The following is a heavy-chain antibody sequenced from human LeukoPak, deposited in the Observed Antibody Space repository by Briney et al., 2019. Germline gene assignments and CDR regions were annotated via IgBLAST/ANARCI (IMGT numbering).Heavy chain of an antibody. J-gene: IGHJ4*02. CDR2: ISGYNGDT. V-gene: IGHV1-18*01. Sequence: ASVRVSCKASGYMFNRYGISWLRQGPGQGLEWMGWISGYNGDTKYAEKLQGRVTMTTDTSTSTAYMELGSLNFDDTAVYFCARDYFHGHCAGLSCFLLDYWGQGTLVTVPS. D-gene: IGHD2-8*02. CDR3: ARDYFHGHCAGLSCFLLDY. CDR1: GYMFNRYG.